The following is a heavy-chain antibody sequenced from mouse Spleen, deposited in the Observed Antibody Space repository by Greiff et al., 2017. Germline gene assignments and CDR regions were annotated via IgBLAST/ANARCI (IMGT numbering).Heavy chain of an antibody. CDR2: INPYNGDT. J-gene: IGHJ4*01. Sequence: VQLQQSGPELVKPGDSVKISCKASGYSFTGYFMNWVMQSHGKSLEWIGRINPYNGDTFYNQKFKGKATLTVDKSSSTAHMELRSLTSEDSAVYYCARSGAYYGNYDAMDYWGQGTSVTVSS. CDR3: ARSGAYYGNYDAMDY. CDR1: GYSFTGYF. V-gene: IGHV1-20*01. D-gene: IGHD2-10*01.